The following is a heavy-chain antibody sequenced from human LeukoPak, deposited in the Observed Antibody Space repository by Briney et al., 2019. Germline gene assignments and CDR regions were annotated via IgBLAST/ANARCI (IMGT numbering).Heavy chain of an antibody. CDR3: ARADGGPFDY. J-gene: IGHJ4*02. CDR2: ISYDGSNK. CDR1: GFTFSSYA. Sequence: GGSLRLSCAASGFTFSSYAMHWVRQAPGKGLEWVAVISYDGSNKYYADSVKGRFTISRDNSKNTLYLQMNSLRAEDTAVYYCARADGGPFDYWSQGTLVTVSS. V-gene: IGHV3-30*04. D-gene: IGHD3-16*01.